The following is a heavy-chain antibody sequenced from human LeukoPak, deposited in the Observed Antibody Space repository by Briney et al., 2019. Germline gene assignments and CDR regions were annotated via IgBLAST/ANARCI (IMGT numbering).Heavy chain of an antibody. V-gene: IGHV3-7*01. CDR3: ATVVADTGYY. CDR1: GYTFSGYW. J-gene: IGHJ4*02. D-gene: IGHD6-19*01. Sequence: GGSLRLSRAASGYTFSGYWMSWVRQAPGKGLEWVANIKQDGSEKFYVDSVKGRFTISRDNAKNSLYLQMNSQRAEDTAVYYWATVVADTGYYWGQGTLVTVSS. CDR2: IKQDGSEK.